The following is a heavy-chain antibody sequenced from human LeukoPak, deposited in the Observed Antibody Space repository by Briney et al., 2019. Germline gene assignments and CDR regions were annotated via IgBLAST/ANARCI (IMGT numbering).Heavy chain of an antibody. CDR1: GFTFSNAW. J-gene: IGHJ5*02. V-gene: IGHV3-15*01. D-gene: IGHD3-3*01. Sequence: GGSLRLSCAASGFTFSNAWMSWVRQAPGKGLEWVGRIKSKTDGGRTDYAAPVKGRVTISSDDSKNTLYLQMNSLKPEDTAVYYCTGDFWSGYSIDPWGQGTLVTVSS. CDR2: IKSKTDGGRT. CDR3: TGDFWSGYSIDP.